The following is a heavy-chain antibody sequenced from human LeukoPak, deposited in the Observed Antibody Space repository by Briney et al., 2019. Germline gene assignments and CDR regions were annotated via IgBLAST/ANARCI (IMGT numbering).Heavy chain of an antibody. CDR3: AKDHNVGGPGYSLDM. CDR1: GFTFEDFA. CDR2: ISWNSVMI. Sequence: GRSLRLSCAASGFTFEDFAMHWVRQAPGKGLEWVASISWNSVMIDYADSVKGRFTISRDNAKNSLFLQMTGQRPEDTAFYFCAKDHNVGGPGYSLDMWGPGTRVTVS. J-gene: IGHJ3*02. V-gene: IGHV3-9*01. D-gene: IGHD3-16*01.